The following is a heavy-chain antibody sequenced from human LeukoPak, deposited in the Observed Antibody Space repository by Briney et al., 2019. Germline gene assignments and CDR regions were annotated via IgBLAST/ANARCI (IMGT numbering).Heavy chain of an antibody. CDR1: GFTFKSYG. Sequence: GGSLTLPCAASGFTFKSYGMRWVRQAPGKGLEWVSAISGRGVNTYYTYSVKGGFPISRANYKITLYLQMNSLRAEETAVYYCAKCYYESSDYYFGAFDIWGQGTMVTVSS. J-gene: IGHJ3*02. V-gene: IGHV3-23*01. CDR3: AKCYYESSDYYFGAFDI. D-gene: IGHD3-22*01. CDR2: ISGRGVNT.